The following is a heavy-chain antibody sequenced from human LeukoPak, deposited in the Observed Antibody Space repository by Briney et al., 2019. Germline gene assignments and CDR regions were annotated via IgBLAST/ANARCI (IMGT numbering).Heavy chain of an antibody. J-gene: IGHJ5*02. CDR1: GFSLSTSGVG. CDR2: IYWDDDK. CDR3: AHIQNYYETFDP. Sequence: SGPTLVKPAQTLTLTCTFSGFSLSTSGVGVGWIRQPPGKALEWLALIYWDDDKRYSPSLKSRLTITKDTSKNQVVLTMTNMDPVDTATYYCAHIQNYYETFDPWGQGTLVTVSS. V-gene: IGHV2-5*02. D-gene: IGHD3-22*01.